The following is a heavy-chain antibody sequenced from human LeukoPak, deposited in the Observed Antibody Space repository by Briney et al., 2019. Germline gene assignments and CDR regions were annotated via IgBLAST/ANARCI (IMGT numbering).Heavy chain of an antibody. D-gene: IGHD6-13*01. J-gene: IGHJ4*02. V-gene: IGHV4-59*01. CDR3: AREAGYSRIDY. Sequence: GSLRLSCAASGFTFSDYNMNWVRQAPGKGLEWIGYMYYSGSTNYNPSLKSRVTISVDTSKNQFSLKLSSVTAADTAVYYCAREAGYSRIDYWGQGTLVTVSS. CDR2: MYYSGST. CDR1: GFTFSDYN.